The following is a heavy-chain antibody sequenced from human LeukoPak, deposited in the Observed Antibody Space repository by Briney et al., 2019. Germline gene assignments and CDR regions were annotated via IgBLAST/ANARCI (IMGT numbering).Heavy chain of an antibody. CDR2: IYYSGST. J-gene: IGHJ4*02. V-gene: IGHV4-59*01. CDR3: ARDSSGYPDY. CDR1: GGSTSSYY. D-gene: IGHD3-22*01. Sequence: SETLSLTCTVSGGSTSSYYWSWIRQPPGKGLEWIGYIYYSGSTNYNPSLKSRVTISVDTSKNQFSLKLSPVTAADTAVYYCARDSSGYPDYWGQGTLVTVSS.